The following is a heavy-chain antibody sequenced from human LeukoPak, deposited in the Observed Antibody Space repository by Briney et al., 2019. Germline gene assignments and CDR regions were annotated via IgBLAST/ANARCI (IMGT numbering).Heavy chain of an antibody. CDR2: INTNTGNP. CDR1: GYTFTSYA. D-gene: IGHD7-27*01. CDR3: AINWGSYARIYYFDY. Sequence: ASVKVSCKASGYTFTSYAMNWMRQAPGQGLEWMGWINTNTGNPTYAQGFTGRFVFSLDTSVSTAYLQISSLKAEDTAVYYCAINWGSYARIYYFDYWGQGTLVTVSS. V-gene: IGHV7-4-1*02. J-gene: IGHJ4*02.